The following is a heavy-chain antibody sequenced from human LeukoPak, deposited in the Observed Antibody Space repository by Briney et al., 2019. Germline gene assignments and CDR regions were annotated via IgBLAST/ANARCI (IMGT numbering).Heavy chain of an antibody. CDR3: ARDHVLRYFDWPMGAFDI. V-gene: IGHV3-30*04. CDR2: ISYDGSNK. CDR1: GFTFSSYA. J-gene: IGHJ3*02. D-gene: IGHD3-9*01. Sequence: GRSLRLSCAASGFTFSSYAMHWVRQAPGKGLEWVAVISYDGSNKYYADSVKGRFTISRDDSKNTLYLQMNSLRAEDTAVYYCARDHVLRYFDWPMGAFDIWGLGTMVTVSS.